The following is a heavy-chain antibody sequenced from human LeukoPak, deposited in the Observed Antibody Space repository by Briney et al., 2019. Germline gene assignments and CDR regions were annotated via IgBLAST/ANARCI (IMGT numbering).Heavy chain of an antibody. CDR1: GGSISSYY. CDR3: ARGGDCSGGSCLPPFFYYYYYMDV. J-gene: IGHJ6*03. CDR2: IYTSGST. V-gene: IGHV4-4*07. Sequence: SETLSLTCTVSGGSISSYYWSWIRQPAGKRLEWIGRIYTSGSTNYNPSLKSRVTMSVDTSKNQFSLKLSSVTAADTAVYYCARGGDCSGGSCLPPFFYYYYYMDVWGKGTTVTVSS. D-gene: IGHD2-15*01.